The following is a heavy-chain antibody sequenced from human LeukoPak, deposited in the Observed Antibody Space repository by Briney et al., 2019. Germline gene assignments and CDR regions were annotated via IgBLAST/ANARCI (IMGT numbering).Heavy chain of an antibody. CDR2: ISYDGSNK. CDR1: GFTFSSYG. V-gene: IGHV3-30*18. CDR3: AKRNRRTIAVDYFDY. J-gene: IGHJ4*02. D-gene: IGHD6-19*01. Sequence: PGGSLRLSCAASGFTFSSYGMHWVRQAPGKGLEWVAVISYDGSNKYYADSVKGRFTISRDNSKNTLYLQMNSLRAEDTAVYYCAKRNRRTIAVDYFDYWGQGTLVTVSS.